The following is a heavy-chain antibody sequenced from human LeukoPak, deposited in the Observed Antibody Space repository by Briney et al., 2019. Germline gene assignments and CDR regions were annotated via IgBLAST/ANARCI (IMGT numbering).Heavy chain of an antibody. Sequence: GGSLRLSCAASGFSVTSCAMSWVRQAPGKGLEWVSTISNSGYNTWYADSVKGRFTISRDNSQNTPYLQMSGLRAEDTALYYCARHDGSSFIYYIDHWGQGALVTVSS. J-gene: IGHJ4*02. D-gene: IGHD1-26*01. CDR2: ISNSGYNT. CDR3: ARHDGSSFIYYIDH. CDR1: GFSVTSCA. V-gene: IGHV3-23*01.